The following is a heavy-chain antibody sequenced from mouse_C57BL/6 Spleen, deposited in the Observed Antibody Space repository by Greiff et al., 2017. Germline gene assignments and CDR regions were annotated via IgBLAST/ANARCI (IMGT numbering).Heavy chain of an antibody. V-gene: IGHV5-9-1*02. CDR1: GFTFSSYA. Sequence: EVHLVESGEGLVKPGGSLKLSCAASGFTFSSYAMSWVRQTPERRLEGVAYISSGGDYIYYADTVKGRFTISRDNARNTLYLQMSSLKSEDTAMYYCTREGTVVFDYWGQGTTLTVSS. D-gene: IGHD1-1*01. J-gene: IGHJ2*01. CDR2: ISSGGDYI. CDR3: TREGTVVFDY.